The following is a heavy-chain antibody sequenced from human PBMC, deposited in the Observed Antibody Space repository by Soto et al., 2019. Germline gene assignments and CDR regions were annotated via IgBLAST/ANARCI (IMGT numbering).Heavy chain of an antibody. D-gene: IGHD3-16*01. CDR1: GDSVSSNSAT. J-gene: IGHJ5*01. Sequence: PSQTLSLTCAISGDSVSSNSATWDWIRQSPSRGLERLGRTYYRSKWYYDYAVSVKSRITINPDTSNNQLSLQLNSVTPDDTAVYYCVRLIGNSWLDSWGQGTLVTVSS. V-gene: IGHV6-1*01. CDR2: TYYRSKWYY. CDR3: VRLIGNSWLDS.